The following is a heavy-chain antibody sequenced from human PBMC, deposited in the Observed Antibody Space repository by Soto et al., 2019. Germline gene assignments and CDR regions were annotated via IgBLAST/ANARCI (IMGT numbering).Heavy chain of an antibody. CDR1: GFTFSSYA. V-gene: IGHV3-30-3*01. Sequence: QVQLVESGGGVVQPGRSLRLSCAASGFTFSSYAMHWVHQAPGKGLEWVAVISYDGSNKYYADSVKGRFTISRDNSKNTLYLQMNSLRAEDTAVYYCARDPDYYGSGSYYNNWGQGTLVTVSS. CDR2: ISYDGSNK. J-gene: IGHJ4*02. D-gene: IGHD3-10*01. CDR3: ARDPDYYGSGSYYNN.